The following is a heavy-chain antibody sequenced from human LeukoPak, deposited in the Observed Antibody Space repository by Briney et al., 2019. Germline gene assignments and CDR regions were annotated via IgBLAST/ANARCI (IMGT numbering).Heavy chain of an antibody. CDR1: GYTFTGYY. Sequence: ASVKVSCKASGYTFTGYYMHWVRQAPGQGLEWMGWMNPNSGNTGYAQKFQGRVTITRNTSISTAYMELSSLRSEDTAVYYCARGLPPRTYNWFDPWGQGTLVTVSS. CDR2: MNPNSGNT. CDR3: ARGLPPRTYNWFDP. J-gene: IGHJ5*02. V-gene: IGHV1-8*03.